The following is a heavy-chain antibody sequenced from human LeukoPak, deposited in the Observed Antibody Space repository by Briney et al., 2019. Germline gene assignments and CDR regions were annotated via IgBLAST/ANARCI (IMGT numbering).Heavy chain of an antibody. D-gene: IGHD6-19*01. CDR2: ISGNGGST. V-gene: IGHV3-23*01. Sequence: GGSLRLSCAASGFTFSSYAMSRVPQDLQKGMEWVSAISGNGGSTYYADSVKGRFTISRDNYKNTLYLQMNSLRAEDTAVYYCAKDRPWLVQADWGQGTLVTVSS. CDR1: GFTFSSYA. CDR3: AKDRPWLVQAD. J-gene: IGHJ4*02.